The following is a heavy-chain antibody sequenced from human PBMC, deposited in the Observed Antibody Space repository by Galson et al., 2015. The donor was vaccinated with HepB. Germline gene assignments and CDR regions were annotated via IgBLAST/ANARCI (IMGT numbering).Heavy chain of an antibody. Sequence: SLRLSCAASGFTFSSYSMNWVRQAPGKGLEWVSSISSSSSYIYYADSVKGRFTISRDNAKNSLYLQMNSLRAEDTAVYYCAGDQGYSSSWYGFPYYYYGMDVWGQGTTVTVSS. V-gene: IGHV3-21*01. CDR2: ISSSSSYI. D-gene: IGHD6-13*01. CDR1: GFTFSSYS. J-gene: IGHJ6*02. CDR3: AGDQGYSSSWYGFPYYYYGMDV.